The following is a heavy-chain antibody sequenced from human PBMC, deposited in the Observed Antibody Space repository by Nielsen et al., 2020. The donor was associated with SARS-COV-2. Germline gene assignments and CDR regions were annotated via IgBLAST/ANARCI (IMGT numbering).Heavy chain of an antibody. V-gene: IGHV3-33*05. CDR1: GCNFSSYG. CDR2: ISYDGSNK. Sequence: AGCGCNFSSYGMNWVRQAPGKGLEWVAVISYDGSNKYYADSVKGRFTISRDNSKNTLYLQMNSLRAEDTAVYYCASPGYWGQGTLVTVSS. J-gene: IGHJ4*02. CDR3: ASPGY.